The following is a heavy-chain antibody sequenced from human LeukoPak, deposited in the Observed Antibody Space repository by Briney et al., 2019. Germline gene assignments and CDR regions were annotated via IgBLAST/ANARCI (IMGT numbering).Heavy chain of an antibody. Sequence: SETLSLTCIVSGYSISSGYYWGWIRPPPGKGLEWIGNIHHSGSTYYNPSLKSRVTTSVDTSKNQLSLKLSSVTAADTAVYYCAREEENYYYGSGSQVAFDIWGQGTMVTVSS. V-gene: IGHV4-38-2*02. CDR2: IHHSGST. D-gene: IGHD3-10*01. J-gene: IGHJ3*02. CDR3: AREEENYYYGSGSQVAFDI. CDR1: GYSISSGYY.